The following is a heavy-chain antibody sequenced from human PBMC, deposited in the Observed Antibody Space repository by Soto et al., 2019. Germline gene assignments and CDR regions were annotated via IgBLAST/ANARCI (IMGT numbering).Heavy chain of an antibody. J-gene: IGHJ4*02. V-gene: IGHV4-59*12. CDR2: IHYSGVT. Sequence: SETLSLTCTVSGESINSYYWSWIRQPPGKGLEWIGYIHYSGVTNYNPSLKSRVTISVDTSKNQFSLKLSSVTAADTAVYYCATAPPGDTAMVYDHWGQGTLVTVSS. D-gene: IGHD5-18*01. CDR3: ATAPPGDTAMVYDH. CDR1: GESINSYY.